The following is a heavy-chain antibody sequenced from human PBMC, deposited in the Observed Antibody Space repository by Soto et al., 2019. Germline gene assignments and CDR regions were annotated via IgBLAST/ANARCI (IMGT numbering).Heavy chain of an antibody. Sequence: SETLSLTCTVSGGSISSSSYYWGWIRQPPGKGLEWIGSIYYSGSTYYNPSLKSRVTISVDTSKNQFSLKLSSVTAADTAVYYCARGLDGIAAAGTSSDCFDPWGQGTLVTVSS. J-gene: IGHJ5*02. V-gene: IGHV4-39*07. CDR1: GGSISSSSYY. CDR2: IYYSGST. CDR3: ARGLDGIAAAGTSSDCFDP. D-gene: IGHD6-13*01.